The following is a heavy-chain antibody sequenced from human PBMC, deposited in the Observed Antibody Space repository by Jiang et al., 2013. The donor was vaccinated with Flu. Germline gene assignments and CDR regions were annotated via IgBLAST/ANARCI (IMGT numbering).Heavy chain of an antibody. CDR2: IIPIFGTA. J-gene: IGHJ4*02. Sequence: FSSYAISWVRQAPGQGLEWMGGIIPIFGTANYAQKFQGRVTITADKSTSTAYMELSSLRSEDTAVYYCATRYGATDDYWGQGTLVTVSS. CDR3: ATRYGATDDY. V-gene: IGHV1-69*06. CDR1: FSSYA. D-gene: IGHD1-26*01.